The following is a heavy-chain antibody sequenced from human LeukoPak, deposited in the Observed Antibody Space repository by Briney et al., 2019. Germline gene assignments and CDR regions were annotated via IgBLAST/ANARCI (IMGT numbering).Heavy chain of an antibody. J-gene: IGHJ6*04. D-gene: IGHD3-3*01. CDR1: GFTFSSYA. V-gene: IGHV3-30*04. CDR2: ISYDGSNK. CDR3: ARDSFAGGDFWSGYSPFGMDV. Sequence: GGSLRLSCAASGFTFSSYAMHCVRQAPGKVLEWVAVISYDGSNKYYADSVKGRFTISRDNSKNTLYLQMNSLRAEDTAVYYCARDSFAGGDFWSGYSPFGMDVWGKGTTVTVSS.